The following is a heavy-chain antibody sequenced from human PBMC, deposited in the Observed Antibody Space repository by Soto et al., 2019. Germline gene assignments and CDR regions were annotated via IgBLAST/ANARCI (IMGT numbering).Heavy chain of an antibody. V-gene: IGHV1-3*01. J-gene: IGHJ6*02. Sequence: QVQLVQSGAEAKKPGASVQVSCKASGYTFTTYALHWVRQAPGERPEWMGWLNAANGDTKSSEKFQGRVTITRDTSAPTGYMELRSLTSEDTAVYYCGRSVVGATGAILYNAMDVWGQGTTVTVSS. CDR2: LNAANGDT. CDR1: GYTFTTYA. CDR3: GRSVVGATGAILYNAMDV. D-gene: IGHD1-26*01.